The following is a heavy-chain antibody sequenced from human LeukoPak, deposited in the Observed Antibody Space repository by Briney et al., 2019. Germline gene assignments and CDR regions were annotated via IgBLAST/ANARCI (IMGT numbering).Heavy chain of an antibody. J-gene: IGHJ5*02. CDR3: ARHYSIMGGRLSEYWLDP. Sequence: SETLSLTCTVSGGSISAYYWSWIRQPAGKGLEWIGRIHTSGSTNYNPSLKSRVTALLDTSKKQVSLKLTPVTAADTAVYYCARHYSIMGGRLSEYWLDPWGQGTLVTVSS. D-gene: IGHD2-8*01. CDR2: IHTSGST. V-gene: IGHV4-4*07. CDR1: GGSISAYY.